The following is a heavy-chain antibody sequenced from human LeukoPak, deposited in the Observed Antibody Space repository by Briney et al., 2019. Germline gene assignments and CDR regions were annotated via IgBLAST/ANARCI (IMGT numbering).Heavy chain of an antibody. Sequence: SVKVSCRASGGTFSSYAISWVRQAPGQGLEWMGRIIPILGIANYAQKFQGRVTITADKSTSTAYMELSSLRAEDTAVYYCARDGDYDFWSGYFDYWGQGTLVTVSS. V-gene: IGHV1-69*04. CDR2: IIPILGIA. J-gene: IGHJ4*02. CDR1: GGTFSSYA. CDR3: ARDGDYDFWSGYFDY. D-gene: IGHD3-3*01.